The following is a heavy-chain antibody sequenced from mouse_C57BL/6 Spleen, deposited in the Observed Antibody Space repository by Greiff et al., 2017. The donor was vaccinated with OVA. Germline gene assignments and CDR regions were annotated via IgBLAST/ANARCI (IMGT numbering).Heavy chain of an antibody. J-gene: IGHJ3*01. CDR3: AKEYYVPSAC. Sequence: QVQLQQPGAELVRPGSSVKLSCKASGYTFTSYWMHWVKQRPIQGLEWIGNIDPSDSETHYNQKFKDKATLTVDKSSSTAYMQLSSLTSEDSAVYYCAKEYYVPSACWGQGILVTVSA. V-gene: IGHV1-52*01. CDR2: IDPSDSET. CDR1: GYTFTSYW. D-gene: IGHD1-1*01.